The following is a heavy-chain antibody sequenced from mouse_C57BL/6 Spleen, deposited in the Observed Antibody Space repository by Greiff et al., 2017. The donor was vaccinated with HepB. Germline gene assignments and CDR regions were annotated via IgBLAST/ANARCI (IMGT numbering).Heavy chain of an antibody. CDR2: ISNLAYSI. CDR3: ARLYSNLYYYAMDY. V-gene: IGHV5-15*01. Sequence: EVKLVESGGGLVQPGGSLKLSCAASGFTFSDYGMAWVRQAPRKGPEWVAFISNLAYSIYYADTVTGRFTISRENAKNTLYLEMSSLRSEDTAMYYCARLYSNLYYYAMDYWGQGTSVTVSS. D-gene: IGHD2-5*01. CDR1: GFTFSDYG. J-gene: IGHJ4*01.